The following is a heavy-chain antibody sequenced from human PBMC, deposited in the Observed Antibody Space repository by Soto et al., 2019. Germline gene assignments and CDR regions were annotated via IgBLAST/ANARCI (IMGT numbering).Heavy chain of an antibody. Sequence: SETLSLTCAVSGGSISSGGYSGSWIRQPPGKGLEWIGYIYHSGSTYYNPSLKSRVTISVDRSKNQFSLKLSSVTAADTAVYYCARSYYDSTGFAVDPWGQGTLVTVSS. CDR3: ARSYYDSTGFAVDP. CDR1: GGSISSGGYS. J-gene: IGHJ5*02. D-gene: IGHD3-22*01. V-gene: IGHV4-30-2*01. CDR2: IYHSGST.